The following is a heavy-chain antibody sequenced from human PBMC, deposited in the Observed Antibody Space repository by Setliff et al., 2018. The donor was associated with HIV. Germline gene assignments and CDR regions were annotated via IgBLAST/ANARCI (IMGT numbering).Heavy chain of an antibody. CDR3: ARGRLWGGPGSQREPDP. D-gene: IGHD3-10*01. CDR1: GYTFINYA. J-gene: IGHJ5*02. CDR2: ISDYNGDT. Sequence: ASVKVSCKASGYTFINYAISWVRQAPGQGLEWMGWISDYNGDTNYAQNLQGRVTMTTDTSTRTAYMGLRSLRSDDTAVYYCARGRLWGGPGSQREPDPWGQGTLVTVSS. V-gene: IGHV1-18*01.